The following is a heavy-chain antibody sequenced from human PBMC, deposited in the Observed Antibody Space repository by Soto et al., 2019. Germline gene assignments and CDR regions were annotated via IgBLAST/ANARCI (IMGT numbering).Heavy chain of an antibody. J-gene: IGHJ4*02. D-gene: IGHD2-21*02. V-gene: IGHV1-46*01. CDR1: GYTFTSYG. CDR3: ARTYCAADCPRRDFDY. Sequence: ASVKVSCKPSGYTFTSYGITWVRQAPGQGLEWMGIINPSGGRTSYAQKFQDRVTMTRDTSTNTVYMELSSLRSDDTAVYYCARTYCAADCPRRDFDYWGQGTLVTVSS. CDR2: INPSGGRT.